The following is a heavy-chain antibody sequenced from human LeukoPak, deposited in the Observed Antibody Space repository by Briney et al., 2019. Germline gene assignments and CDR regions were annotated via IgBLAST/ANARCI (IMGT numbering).Heavy chain of an antibody. CDR2: IYYSGST. J-gene: IGHJ4*02. CDR1: GGSISSSIYY. CDR3: ARESPSGWLFDY. Sequence: SETLSLTCSVSGGSISSSIYYWGWIRQPPGKGLEWIGSIYYSGSTYYNPSLKSRVTISIDTSKNQFSLKLSSVTAADTAVYYCARESPSGWLFDYWGQGTLVTVSS. V-gene: IGHV4-39*07. D-gene: IGHD6-19*01.